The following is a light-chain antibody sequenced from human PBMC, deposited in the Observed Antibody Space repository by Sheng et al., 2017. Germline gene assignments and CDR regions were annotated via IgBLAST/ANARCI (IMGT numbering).Light chain of an antibody. CDR1: QDISNY. CDR2: GAS. CDR3: QQYGSSPAT. Sequence: DIQMTQSPSSLSASIGDRVTITCQATQDISNYLNWYQQRLGQAPKLLIYGASKLQTGVPSRFSGSGSGTTFTFTISSLQPEDFAMYYCQQYGSSPATFGQGTRLEIK. J-gene: IGKJ5*01. V-gene: IGKV1-33*01.